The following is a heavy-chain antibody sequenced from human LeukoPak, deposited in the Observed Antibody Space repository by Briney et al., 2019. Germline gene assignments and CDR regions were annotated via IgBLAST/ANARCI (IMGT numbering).Heavy chain of an antibody. CDR3: ARKEFPVVCYYRMDL. CDR2: INTNTGTP. CDR1: GYTFNDYA. D-gene: IGHD3-10*01. J-gene: IGHJ6*02. V-gene: IGHV7-4-1*02. Sequence: GASVKVSCKASGYTFNDYAMNWVRQAPGQGLEWMGWINTNTGTPTYAQGCTGHFVFSLDTSVSTAYLEINSLKAEDTAVYYCARKEFPVVCYYRMDLWGQGTTVTVSS.